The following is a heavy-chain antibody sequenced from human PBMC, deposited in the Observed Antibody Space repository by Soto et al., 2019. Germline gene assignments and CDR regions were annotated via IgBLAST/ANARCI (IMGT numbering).Heavy chain of an antibody. CDR2: INHSGST. CDR3: ARGRYSSGWAFDY. CDR1: GGSFSGYY. V-gene: IGHV4-34*01. D-gene: IGHD6-19*01. Sequence: QVQLQQWGAGLLKPSETLSLTCAVYGGSFSGYYWSWIRQPPGKGLEWIGEINHSGSTNYNPSLKSRVTISVDTSKNQFSLKLSSATAADTAVYYCARGRYSSGWAFDYWGQGTLVTVSS. J-gene: IGHJ4*02.